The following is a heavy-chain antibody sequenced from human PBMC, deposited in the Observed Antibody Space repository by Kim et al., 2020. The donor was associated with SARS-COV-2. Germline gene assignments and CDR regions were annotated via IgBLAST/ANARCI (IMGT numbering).Heavy chain of an antibody. CDR2: KT. J-gene: IGHJ4*02. D-gene: IGHD6-13*01. CDR3: ARGRGYSSDY. Sequence: KTGYATKFPGRVTMTRNTSISTAYMELGSLRSEDTAVYYCARGRGYSSDYWGQGTLVTVSS. V-gene: IGHV1-8*01.